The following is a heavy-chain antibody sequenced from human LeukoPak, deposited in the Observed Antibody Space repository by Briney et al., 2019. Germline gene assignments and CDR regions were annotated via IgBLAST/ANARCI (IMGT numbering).Heavy chain of an antibody. V-gene: IGHV4-59*01. CDR1: GASMSFYY. CDR2: IYYSGST. CDR3: ARVEGALLYGLDV. Sequence: SETLSLTCTVSGASMSFYYWSWIRQPPQKGLEWIGYIYYSGSTQYNPSLKSRVTMSVDTSKNQFSLKLTSVTAADTAVYYCARVEGALLYGLDVWGQGTTVAVSS. J-gene: IGHJ6*02. D-gene: IGHD3-16*01.